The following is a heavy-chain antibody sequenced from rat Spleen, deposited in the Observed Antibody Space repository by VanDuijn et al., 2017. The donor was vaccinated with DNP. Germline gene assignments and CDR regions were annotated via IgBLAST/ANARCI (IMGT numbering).Heavy chain of an antibody. J-gene: IGHJ2*01. V-gene: IGHV2-19*01. CDR2: IWSGGST. D-gene: IGHD1-6*01. CDR3: TRRTTNYYYAPFDY. Sequence: QVQLKESGPGMVQPSQTLSLTCTVSGFSISDYSVHWVRQPPGKGLEWAGAIWSGGSTDYNSGLKSRLTISRDTSKSQVFLKMNSLQTEDTAIYFCTRRTTNYYYAPFDYWGQGLMVTVSS. CDR1: GFSISDYS.